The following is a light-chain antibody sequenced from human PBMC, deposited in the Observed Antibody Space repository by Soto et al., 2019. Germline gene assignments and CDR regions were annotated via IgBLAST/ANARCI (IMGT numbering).Light chain of an antibody. CDR1: SSDVGSYNL. Sequence: QSALTQPASVSGSPGQSITISCTGTSSDVGSYNLVSWYQQHPGKAPKLMIYEGSKRPSGVSNRFSGSKSGNTASLTISGLQAEDEAEYYCCSYAGSSTPYVVFGGGTKVTVL. CDR2: EGS. CDR3: CSYAGSSTPYVV. J-gene: IGLJ2*01. V-gene: IGLV2-23*01.